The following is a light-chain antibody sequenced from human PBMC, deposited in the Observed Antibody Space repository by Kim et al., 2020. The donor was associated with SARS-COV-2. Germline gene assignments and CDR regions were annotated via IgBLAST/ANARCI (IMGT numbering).Light chain of an antibody. V-gene: IGLV3-9*01. CDR1: NIGSKN. J-gene: IGLJ1*01. CDR3: QVWDSSTGV. Sequence: VALGQAARITCGGNNIGSKNVHWYRQTPGQASVLVIYRDNNRPSGIPERFSGSNSGNTATLTIRRAQAGDEVDYYCQVWDSSTGVFGTVTKVTVL. CDR2: RDN.